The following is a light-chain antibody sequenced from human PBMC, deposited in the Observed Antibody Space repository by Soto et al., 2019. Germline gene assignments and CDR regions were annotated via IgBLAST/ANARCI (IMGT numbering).Light chain of an antibody. CDR1: QGIRND. Sequence: DIQMTQSPSSLSASVGDRVTITCRARQGIRNDLGWYQQNPGKAPKRLIYAASSLQSGVPSRFSGSGSGTEFTLTISSLQPEDFATYYCLQHNTYPRTFGQGTKVEIK. J-gene: IGKJ1*01. CDR3: LQHNTYPRT. V-gene: IGKV1-17*01. CDR2: AAS.